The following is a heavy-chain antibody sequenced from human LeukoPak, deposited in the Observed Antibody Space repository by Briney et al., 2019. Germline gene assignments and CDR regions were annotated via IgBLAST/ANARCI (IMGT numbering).Heavy chain of an antibody. V-gene: IGHV3-23*01. CDR1: GFTFSSSA. J-gene: IGHJ4*02. D-gene: IGHD6-19*01. Sequence: GGSLRLSCAASGFTFSSSAMSWVRQAPGKGLERLSGISGSGGGTYYADSVKGRFTISRDDSKNTLYLQMHSLRAEDTAVYYCAKSGGSSGWLYWGQGTLVTVSP. CDR2: ISGSGGGT. CDR3: AKSGGSSGWLY.